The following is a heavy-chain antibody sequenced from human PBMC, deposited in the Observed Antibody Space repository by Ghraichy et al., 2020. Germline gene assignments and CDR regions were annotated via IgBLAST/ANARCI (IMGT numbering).Heavy chain of an antibody. Sequence: SVKVSCKASGGTFSSYAISWVRQAPGQGLEWMGGIIPIFGTANYAQKFQGRVTITTDESTSTAYMELSSLRSEDTAVYYCAREASNKLVGLHPDAFDIWGQGTMVTVSS. J-gene: IGHJ3*02. V-gene: IGHV1-69*05. D-gene: IGHD6-6*01. CDR2: IIPIFGTA. CDR1: GGTFSSYA. CDR3: AREASNKLVGLHPDAFDI.